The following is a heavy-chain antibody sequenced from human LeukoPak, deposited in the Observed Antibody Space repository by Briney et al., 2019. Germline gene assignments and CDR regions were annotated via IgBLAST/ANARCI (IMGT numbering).Heavy chain of an antibody. D-gene: IGHD6-19*01. CDR3: AKTTTGYSSGRYPGWPADS. CDR2: IFGSGGSA. CDR1: GFTFSSYA. V-gene: IGHV3-23*01. J-gene: IGHJ4*02. Sequence: PGGSLRLSCVVSGFTFSSYAMTWVRQAPGKGLEWVSGIFGSGGSAHYADSVKGRFTISRDNSKNTVYLQMNSLRAEDTAVYYCAKTTTGYSSGRYPGWPADSWGQGALVTVSS.